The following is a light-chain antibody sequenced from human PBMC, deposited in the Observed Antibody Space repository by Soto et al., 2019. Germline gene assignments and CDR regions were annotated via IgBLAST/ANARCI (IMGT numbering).Light chain of an antibody. CDR2: EVT. J-gene: IGLJ1*01. Sequence: QSALTQPASVSGSPGQSITISCTGISSDIGGYNSVSWYQQHPGKAPKLIIYEVTNRPSGVSNRFSGSESGNTASLTISGLQPEDEADYYCSSHTSSRTYVLGTGTKVTVL. CDR3: SSHTSSRTYV. CDR1: SSDIGGYNS. V-gene: IGLV2-14*01.